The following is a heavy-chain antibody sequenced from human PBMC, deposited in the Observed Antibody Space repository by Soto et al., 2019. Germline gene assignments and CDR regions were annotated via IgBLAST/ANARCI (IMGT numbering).Heavy chain of an antibody. D-gene: IGHD3-3*01. Sequence: GGSLRLSCAASGFTFSSYAMHWVRQAPGKGLEWVAVISYDGSNKYYADSVKGRFTISRDNSKNTLYLQMNSLRAEDTAVYYCARDGEYGFWSGYYIGYYYYGMDVWGQGTTVTVSS. J-gene: IGHJ6*02. CDR2: ISYDGSNK. V-gene: IGHV3-30-3*01. CDR3: ARDGEYGFWSGYYIGYYYYGMDV. CDR1: GFTFSSYA.